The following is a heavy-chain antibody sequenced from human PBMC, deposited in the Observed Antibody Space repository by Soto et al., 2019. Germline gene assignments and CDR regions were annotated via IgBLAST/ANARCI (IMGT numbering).Heavy chain of an antibody. V-gene: IGHV3-48*02. D-gene: IGHD2-8*01. Sequence: EVQLVESGGGLVEPGGSLRLSCAASGFIFSVYSMNWVRQAPGKGLEWVSYISAGSNTIYYRDSVKGRFTISRDNAKNSLYLQMNSLRDEDTSVYYCARDSGVTWADDYWGQGTLVTVSS. J-gene: IGHJ4*02. CDR1: GFIFSVYS. CDR3: ARDSGVTWADDY. CDR2: ISAGSNTI.